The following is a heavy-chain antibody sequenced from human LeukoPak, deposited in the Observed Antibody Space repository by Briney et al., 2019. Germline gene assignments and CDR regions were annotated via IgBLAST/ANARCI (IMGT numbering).Heavy chain of an antibody. J-gene: IGHJ3*02. CDR3: AKSAGFLEDAFDI. Sequence: PGGSLRLSCAASGFTFSSYAMSWVRQAPGKGLEWVLAISGSGGSTYYADPVKGRFTISRDNSKNTLYLQMNSLRAEDTAVYYCAKSAGFLEDAFDIWGQGTMVTVSS. CDR1: GFTFSSYA. V-gene: IGHV3-23*01. D-gene: IGHD3-3*01. CDR2: ISGSGGST.